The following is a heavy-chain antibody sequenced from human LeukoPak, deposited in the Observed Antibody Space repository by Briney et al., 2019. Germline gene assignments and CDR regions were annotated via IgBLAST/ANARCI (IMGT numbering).Heavy chain of an antibody. J-gene: IGHJ3*02. CDR3: AREGCSSTSCYSDAFDI. V-gene: IGHV1-2*02. Sequence: ASVKVSCKASGYTFTGYYMHWVRQAPGQGLEWMGWINPNSGGTNYAQKFQGRVTMTRDTSISTAYMELSRLRSDDTAVYYCAREGCSSTSCYSDAFDIWGQGTMVTVSS. CDR1: GYTFTGYY. D-gene: IGHD2-2*02. CDR2: INPNSGGT.